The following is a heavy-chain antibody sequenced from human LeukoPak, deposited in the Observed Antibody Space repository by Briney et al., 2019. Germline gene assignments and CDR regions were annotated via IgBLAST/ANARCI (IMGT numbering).Heavy chain of an antibody. CDR2: ISGSGGST. CDR3: AKVTDTAMVAHYYYYGMDV. Sequence: GGSLRLSCAASGFTFSNYAVNWVRQAPGKGLQWVSAISGSGGSTYYADSVKGRFTISRDNSKNTLYLQMNSLRAEDTAVYYCAKVTDTAMVAHYYYYGMDVWGQGTTVTVSS. D-gene: IGHD5-18*01. J-gene: IGHJ6*02. CDR1: GFTFSNYA. V-gene: IGHV3-23*01.